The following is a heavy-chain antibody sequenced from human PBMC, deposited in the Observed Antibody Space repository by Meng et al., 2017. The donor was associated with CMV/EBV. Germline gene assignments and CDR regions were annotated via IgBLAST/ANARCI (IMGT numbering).Heavy chain of an antibody. D-gene: IGHD4-17*01. V-gene: IGHV4-39*07. J-gene: IGHJ5*02. CDR3: ARRYGSTNGFDP. CDR1: GGSISSSSYY. Sequence: TVSGGSISSSSYYWGWIRQPPGKGLEWIGSIYYSGSTYYNPSLKSRVTISVDTSKNQFSLKLSSVTAADMAVYYCARRYGSTNGFDPWGQGTLVTVSS. CDR2: IYYSGST.